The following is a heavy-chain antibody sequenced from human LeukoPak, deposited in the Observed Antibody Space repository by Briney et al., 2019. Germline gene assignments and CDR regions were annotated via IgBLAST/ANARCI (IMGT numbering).Heavy chain of an antibody. CDR2: IDSSSYNI. V-gene: IGHV3-21*01. Sequence: PGGSLRLSCVASGFTFNIYSMNWVRQAPGKGLEWVSSIDSSSYNINYADSVKGRFTISRDNSKNTLYLQMNSLRAEDTAVYYCARYYGSGRGYYGLDVWGQGTTVTVFS. J-gene: IGHJ6*02. CDR1: GFTFNIYS. D-gene: IGHD3-10*01. CDR3: ARYYGSGRGYYGLDV.